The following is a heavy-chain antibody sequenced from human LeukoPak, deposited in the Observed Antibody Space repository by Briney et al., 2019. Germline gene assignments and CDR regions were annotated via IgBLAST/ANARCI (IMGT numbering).Heavy chain of an antibody. Sequence: SETLSLTCAVYVGSFSDYYWSWIRQPPGKGLEWIGEINHSGSTNYNPSLKSRVTISVDTSKNQFSLKLRSVTAADTAVYSCAREGGDPRWLDPWGQGTLVTVSS. CDR2: INHSGST. CDR3: AREGGDPRWLDP. J-gene: IGHJ5*02. V-gene: IGHV4-34*01. D-gene: IGHD6-25*01. CDR1: VGSFSDYY.